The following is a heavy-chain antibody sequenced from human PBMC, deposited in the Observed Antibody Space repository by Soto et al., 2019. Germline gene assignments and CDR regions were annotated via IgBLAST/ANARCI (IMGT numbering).Heavy chain of an antibody. CDR3: ARDDMTGTYYFDY. J-gene: IGHJ4*02. Sequence: SETLSLTCRVSGASVSSETHFWTWIRQPPGKGLEWIGYVYHSGITNSNPALTSRVTVSADKSRNQFSLTLDSVTPADTAVYYCARDDMTGTYYFDYWGPGTLVTVSS. CDR2: VYHSGIT. V-gene: IGHV4-61*01. D-gene: IGHD3-9*01. CDR1: GASVSSETHF.